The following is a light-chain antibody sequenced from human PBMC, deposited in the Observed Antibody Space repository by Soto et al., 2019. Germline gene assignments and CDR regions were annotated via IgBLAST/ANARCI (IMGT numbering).Light chain of an antibody. Sequence: LTRSPSPMSLSPGARAIPSCRASQSVSSTYLAWYQQKPGQAHRLLIYGAYSMATGIQDRFSGSGSGTDFTLTIRRLEPEDFAVYYCQQYNNPPLTFGQGTKVDIK. J-gene: IGKJ1*01. CDR2: GAY. V-gene: IGKV3-20*01. CDR3: QQYNNPPLT. CDR1: QSVSSTY.